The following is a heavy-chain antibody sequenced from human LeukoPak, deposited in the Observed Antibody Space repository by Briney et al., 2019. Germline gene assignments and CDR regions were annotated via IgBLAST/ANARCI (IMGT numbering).Heavy chain of an antibody. J-gene: IGHJ4*02. Sequence: GAXRLSCAASGFTFSDYYMSWIRQAPGKGLEGVSYIASSSSYKNYADSVKGPFTISTDNPKTSLYLQMNSLRAEDTAVYYCARAIEATRRSTGTCNYFDYWGQGTLVTVSS. V-gene: IGHV3-11*06. CDR1: GFTFSDYY. CDR3: ARAIEATRRSTGTCNYFDY. D-gene: IGHD5-12*01. CDR2: IASSSSYK.